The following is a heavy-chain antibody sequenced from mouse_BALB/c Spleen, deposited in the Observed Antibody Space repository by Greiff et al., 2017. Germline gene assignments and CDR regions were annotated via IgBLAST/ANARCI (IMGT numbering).Heavy chain of an antibody. Sequence: QVQLKESGAELVKPGASVKLSCKASGYTFTEYIIHWVKQRSGQGLEWIGWFYPGSGSIKYNEKFKDKATLTADKSSSTVYMELSRLTSEDSAVYFCARQIYYGYAMDYWGQGTSVTVSS. J-gene: IGHJ4*01. V-gene: IGHV1-62-2*01. D-gene: IGHD2-1*01. CDR1: GYTFTEYI. CDR3: ARQIYYGYAMDY. CDR2: FYPGSGSI.